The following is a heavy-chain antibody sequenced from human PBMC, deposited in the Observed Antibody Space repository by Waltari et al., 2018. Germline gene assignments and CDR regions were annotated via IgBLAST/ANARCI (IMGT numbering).Heavy chain of an antibody. J-gene: IGHJ3*02. CDR3: ARGGIAVAGDDAFDI. D-gene: IGHD6-19*01. Sequence: EVQLVESGGGLVQPGGSLRLSCADSGFTFSSYGMSWVRQAPGKGLEWVANIKQDGIEKYYVDSVKGRFTISRDNAKNSLYLQMNSLRAEDTAVYYCARGGIAVAGDDAFDIWGQGTMVTVSS. V-gene: IGHV3-7*01. CDR1: GFTFSSYG. CDR2: IKQDGIEK.